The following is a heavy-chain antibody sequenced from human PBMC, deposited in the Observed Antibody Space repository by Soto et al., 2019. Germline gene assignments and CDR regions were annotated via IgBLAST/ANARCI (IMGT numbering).Heavy chain of an antibody. Sequence: GSLRLSCAASGFTFSNYAMNWVRQAPGKGLEWVSGISGSGANTYYADSVKGRFTISRDNSKNTLYLQMNSLRAEDTAVYYCARGVVLVPAAMGPSFDYWGQGTPVTVSS. CDR3: ARGVVLVPAAMGPSFDY. D-gene: IGHD2-2*01. V-gene: IGHV3-23*01. CDR1: GFTFSNYA. CDR2: ISGSGANT. J-gene: IGHJ4*02.